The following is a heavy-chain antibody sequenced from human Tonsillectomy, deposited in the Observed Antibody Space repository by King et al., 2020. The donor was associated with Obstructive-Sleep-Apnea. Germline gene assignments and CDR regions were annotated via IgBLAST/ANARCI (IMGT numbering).Heavy chain of an antibody. Sequence: VKLVESGGGLVKPGGSLRLSCAASGFTFSSYSMNWVRQAPGKGLEWVSSISSSSSYIYYADSVKGRFTISRDNAKNSLYLQMNSLRAEDTAVYYCASFYGSGSYRAGYFQHWGQGTLVTVSS. J-gene: IGHJ1*01. CDR2: ISSSSSYI. V-gene: IGHV3-21*01. CDR3: ASFYGSGSYRAGYFQH. CDR1: GFTFSSYS. D-gene: IGHD3-10*01.